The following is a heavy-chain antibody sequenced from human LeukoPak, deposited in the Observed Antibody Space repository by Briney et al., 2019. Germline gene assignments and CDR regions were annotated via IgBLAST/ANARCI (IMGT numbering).Heavy chain of an antibody. Sequence: SVKVSCKASGGTFSSYTISWVRQAPGQGLEWMGRIIPILGIANYAQKFQGRVTITADESTSTAYMELSSLRSEDTAVYYCARSSRKDIVVVPTPVFDYWGQGTLVTVSS. D-gene: IGHD2-2*01. CDR3: ARSSRKDIVVVPTPVFDY. CDR2: IIPILGIA. J-gene: IGHJ4*02. CDR1: GGTFSSYT. V-gene: IGHV1-69*02.